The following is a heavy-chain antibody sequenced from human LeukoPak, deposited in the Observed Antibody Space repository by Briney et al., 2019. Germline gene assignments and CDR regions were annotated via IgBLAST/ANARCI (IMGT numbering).Heavy chain of an antibody. J-gene: IGHJ3*02. CDR3: AREQLMSIAAPLDAFDI. Sequence: GASVKVSCKASGYTFTSYGISWVRQAPGQGLEWMGWISAYNGNTNYAQKLQGRVTMTTDTSTSTAYMELRSLRSDDTAVYYCAREQLMSIAAPLDAFDIWGQGTMVTVSS. CDR2: ISAYNGNT. V-gene: IGHV1-18*01. CDR1: GYTFTSYG. D-gene: IGHD6-6*01.